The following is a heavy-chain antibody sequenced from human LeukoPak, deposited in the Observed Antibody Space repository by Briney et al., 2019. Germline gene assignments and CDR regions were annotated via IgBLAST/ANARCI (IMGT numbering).Heavy chain of an antibody. CDR3: ARVGWQQSDDY. V-gene: IGHV3-74*01. Sequence: PSETLSLTCTVSGGSISSGGYYWMHWVRQAPGKGLVWVSRINSDGSSTSYADSVKGRFTISRDNAKNTLYLQMNSLRAEDTAVYYCARVGWQQSDDYWGQGTLVTVSS. J-gene: IGHJ4*02. D-gene: IGHD6-13*01. CDR2: INSDGSST. CDR1: GGSISSGGYYW.